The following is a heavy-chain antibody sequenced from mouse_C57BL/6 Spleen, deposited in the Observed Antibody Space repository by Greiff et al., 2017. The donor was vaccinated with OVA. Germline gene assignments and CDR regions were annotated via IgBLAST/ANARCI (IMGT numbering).Heavy chain of an antibody. J-gene: IGHJ3*01. D-gene: IGHD2-3*01. CDR2: ISDGGSYT. CDR3: ARAGDGYPFAY. V-gene: IGHV5-4*03. Sequence: EVMLVESGGGLVKPGGSLKLSCAASGFTFSSYAMSWVRQTPEKRLEWVATISDGGSYTYYPDNVKGRFTISRDNAKNNLYLQMSHLKSEDTAMYYCARAGDGYPFAYWGQGTLVTVSA. CDR1: GFTFSSYA.